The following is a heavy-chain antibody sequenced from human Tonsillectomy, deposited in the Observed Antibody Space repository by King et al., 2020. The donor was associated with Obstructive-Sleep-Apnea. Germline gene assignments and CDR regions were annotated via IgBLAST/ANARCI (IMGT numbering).Heavy chain of an antibody. CDR3: ASFFGDYPVEGFVNL. J-gene: IGHJ2*01. CDR2: FYYSGDT. V-gene: IGHV4-39*07. CDR1: GVSISSSSYF. D-gene: IGHD4-17*01. Sequence: QLQESGPGLVNPSETLSLTCTVSGVSISSSSYFWGWIRQPPGKGLEWIGTFYYSGDTYYNPSLKSRVTVSVDTSETQFSLKLTSVTAADTGVYYCASFFGDYPVEGFVNLWGRGTLVTVSS.